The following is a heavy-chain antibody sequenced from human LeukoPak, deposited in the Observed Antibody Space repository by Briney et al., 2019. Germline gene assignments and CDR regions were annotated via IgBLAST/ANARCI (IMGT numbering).Heavy chain of an antibody. CDR1: GYTFTGYY. J-gene: IGHJ4*02. V-gene: IGHV1-2*02. Sequence: GASVTVSCKASGYTFTGYYMHWVRQAPGQGLEWMGWINPNSGGTNYAQKFRGRVTMTRDTSISTAYMELSRLRSDHTAVYYCARDWGGGAWEDYYDSSGPYFDYWGQGTLVTVSS. CDR3: ARDWGGGAWEDYYDSSGPYFDY. CDR2: INPNSGGT. D-gene: IGHD3-22*01.